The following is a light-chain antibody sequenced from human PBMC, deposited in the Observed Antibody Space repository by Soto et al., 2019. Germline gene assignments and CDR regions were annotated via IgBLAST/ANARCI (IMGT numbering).Light chain of an antibody. V-gene: IGKV1-9*01. CDR2: AAS. CDR1: QAISNY. Sequence: DMQMTQSPSSLSASVGDRVTITCRASQAISNYLAWYQHKPGKVPKLLIYAASTLQSGVPSRFSGSGSGTEFTLTISSLQPEDFATYYCQQLDSYPRTFGQGTKVDIK. CDR3: QQLDSYPRT. J-gene: IGKJ1*01.